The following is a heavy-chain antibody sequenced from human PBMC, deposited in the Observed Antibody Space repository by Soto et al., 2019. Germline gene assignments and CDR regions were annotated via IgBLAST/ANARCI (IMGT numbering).Heavy chain of an antibody. CDR2: IIPILGIA. Sequence: SVKVSCKASGGTFSSYTISWVRQAPGQGLEWMGRIIPILGIANYAQKFQGRVTITADKSTSTAYMELSSLRSEDTAVYYCARAVTTYYYYYYYMDVWGKGTTVTVS. CDR3: ARAVTTYYYYYYYMDV. V-gene: IGHV1-69*02. D-gene: IGHD4-17*01. J-gene: IGHJ6*03. CDR1: GGTFSSYT.